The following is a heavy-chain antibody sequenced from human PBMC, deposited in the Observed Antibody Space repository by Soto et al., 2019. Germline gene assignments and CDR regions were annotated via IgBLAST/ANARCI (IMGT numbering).Heavy chain of an antibody. CDR3: ATDSSGSSWLESDAFDI. J-gene: IGHJ3*02. CDR1: GYTLTELS. D-gene: IGHD6-13*01. V-gene: IGHV1-24*01. CDR2: FDPEDGET. Sequence: ASVKVSCTVSGYTLTELSMHWVRQAPGKGLEWMGGFDPEDGETIYAQKFQGRVTMTEDTSTDTAYMELSSLRSEDTAVYYCATDSSGSSWLESDAFDIWGQGTMVTVSS.